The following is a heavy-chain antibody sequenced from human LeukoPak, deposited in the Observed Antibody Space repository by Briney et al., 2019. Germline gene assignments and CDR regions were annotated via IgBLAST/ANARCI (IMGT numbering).Heavy chain of an antibody. J-gene: IGHJ6*02. CDR2: IYYSGST. CDR3: ARDGACYYYGMDV. V-gene: IGHV4-59*01. CDR1: GGSISSYY. D-gene: IGHD3-10*01. Sequence: SETLSLTCTVSGGSISSYYWSWIRQPPGKGLEWIGYIYYSGSTNYNPSLKSRVTISVDTSKNQFSLKPSSVTAADTAVYYCARDGACYYYGMDVWGQGTTVTVSS.